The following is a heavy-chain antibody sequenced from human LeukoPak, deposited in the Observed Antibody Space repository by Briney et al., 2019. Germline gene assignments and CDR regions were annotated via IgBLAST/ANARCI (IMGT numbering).Heavy chain of an antibody. V-gene: IGHV4-59*11. CDR3: ARLRDWFDP. CDR2: IYYSGST. CDR1: GGSISSHY. D-gene: IGHD5-24*01. J-gene: IGHJ5*02. Sequence: SETLSLTCTVSGGSISSHYWSWIGQPPGKGLEWIGYIYYSGSTNYNPSLKSRVTMSVDTSKNQFSLKLSSVSAAATAVYYCARLRDWFDPWGQGTLVTVSS.